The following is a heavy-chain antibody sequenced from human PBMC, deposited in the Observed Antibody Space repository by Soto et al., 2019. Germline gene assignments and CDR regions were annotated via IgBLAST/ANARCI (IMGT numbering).Heavy chain of an antibody. CDR1: GGSISTSSYY. D-gene: IGHD2-15*01. CDR3: GRSVFFTAFCSDGSCEIIDY. J-gene: IGHJ4*02. V-gene: IGHV4-39*01. CDR2: IYYSGST. Sequence: SETLSLTCTVSGGSISTSSYYWGWIRQPPGKGLEWIGSIYYSGSTYYNPSLESRVTISVDTSKNQFSLKLTSVTAADTAMYYCGRSVFFTAFCSDGSCEIIDYWGQGTLVTVSS.